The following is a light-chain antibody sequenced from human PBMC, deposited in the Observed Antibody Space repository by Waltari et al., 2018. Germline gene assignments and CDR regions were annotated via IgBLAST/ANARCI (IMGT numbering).Light chain of an antibody. Sequence: EIVLTQSPATLSLSPGERATLSCRASQSVSSYLAWYQQKPGQAPRLLIYDASNRATGIPARFSGSGSGTDFTLTISSLEPEDFAVYYWQQRSHWYTFGQGTKLEI. CDR3: QQRSHWYT. V-gene: IGKV3-11*01. J-gene: IGKJ2*01. CDR2: DAS. CDR1: QSVSSY.